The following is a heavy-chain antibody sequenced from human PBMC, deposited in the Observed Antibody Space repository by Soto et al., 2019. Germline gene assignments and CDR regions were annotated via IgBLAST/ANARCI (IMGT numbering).Heavy chain of an antibody. CDR1: GFTFSSYA. CDR3: AYSGSNYYWFDY. J-gene: IGHJ4*02. Sequence: EVQLLESGGGLVQPGGSLRLSCAASGFTFSSYAMSWVRQAPGKGLEWVSAISGSGGSTYYADSVKGRFTISRDNSKNTLYLQMNSLRAEDTAVYYCAYSGSNYYWFDYWGQGTLVTVSS. D-gene: IGHD1-26*01. CDR2: ISGSGGST. V-gene: IGHV3-23*01.